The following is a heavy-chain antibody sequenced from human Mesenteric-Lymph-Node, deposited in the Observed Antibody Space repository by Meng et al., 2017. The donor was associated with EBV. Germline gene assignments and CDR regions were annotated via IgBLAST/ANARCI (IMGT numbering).Heavy chain of an antibody. D-gene: IGHD6-13*01. V-gene: IGHV4-34*01. CDR2: INYRGNT. Sequence: QVQLQQWGAGLVKPSENLSLTCAVYCGSLSNYYWSWIRQTPGKGLEWIGEINYRGNTNYNPSLKSRVTVSVDTSKNQVSLKLNSVTAADTAIYYCAGAGYWRFDAWGRGTLVTVSS. J-gene: IGHJ5*02. CDR3: AGAGYWRFDA. CDR1: CGSLSNYY.